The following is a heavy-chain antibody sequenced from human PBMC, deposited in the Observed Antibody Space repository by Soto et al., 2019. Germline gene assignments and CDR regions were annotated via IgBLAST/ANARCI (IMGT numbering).Heavy chain of an antibody. CDR2: IYHSGST. J-gene: IGHJ6*02. CDR3: ARDRITILPNSYNFYGLDV. V-gene: IGHV4-30-4*01. CDR1: GGSISSGDYY. Sequence: TSETLSLTCTVSGGSISSGDYYWSWIRQPPGKGLEWIGYIYHSGSTYYNPSLQSRVSISVDTSKNQFSLKLSSVTAADTAVYYCARDRITILPNSYNFYGLDVWGQGTTVT. D-gene: IGHD3-3*01.